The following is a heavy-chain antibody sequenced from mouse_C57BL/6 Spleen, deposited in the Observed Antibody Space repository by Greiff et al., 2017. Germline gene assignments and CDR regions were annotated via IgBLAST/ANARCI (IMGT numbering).Heavy chain of an antibody. CDR2: IDPEDGDT. D-gene: IGHD1-1*01. CDR1: GFNIKDYY. J-gene: IGHJ4*01. V-gene: IGHV14-1*01. CDR3: TTLGSTYYAMDY. Sequence: EVQLQQSGAELVRPGASVKLSCTASGFNIKDYYMHWVKQRPEQGLEWIGRIDPEDGDTEYAPKVQGKATMTADTSSNTAYLQLSSLTSEDTAVYYCTTLGSTYYAMDYWGQGTSVTVSS.